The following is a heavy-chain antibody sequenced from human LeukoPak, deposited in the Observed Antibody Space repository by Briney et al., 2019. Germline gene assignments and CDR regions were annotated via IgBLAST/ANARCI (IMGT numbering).Heavy chain of an antibody. V-gene: IGHV3-9*01. CDR2: ISWNSGSI. Sequence: GGFLRLSCAASGFTFDDYAMHWVRQAPGKGLEWVSGISWNSGSIGYADSVKGRFTISRDNAKNSLYLQMNSLRAEDTALYYCAKGATMVRGVQFDYWGQGALVTVSS. D-gene: IGHD3-10*01. CDR1: GFTFDDYA. CDR3: AKGATMVRGVQFDY. J-gene: IGHJ4*02.